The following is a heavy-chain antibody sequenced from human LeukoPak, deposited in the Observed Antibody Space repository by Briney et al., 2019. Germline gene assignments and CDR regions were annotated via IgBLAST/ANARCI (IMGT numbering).Heavy chain of an antibody. V-gene: IGHV4-34*01. D-gene: IGHD3-10*01. Sequence: SETLSLTCAVYGGSFSGYYWSWIRQPPGKGLEWIGEINHSGSTNYNPSLKSRVTISVDTSKNQFSLKLSSVAAADTAVYYRARGRYYYGSGSYFPHYYYYYGMDVWGQGTTVTVSS. CDR3: ARGRYYYGSGSYFPHYYYYYGMDV. CDR2: INHSGST. J-gene: IGHJ6*02. CDR1: GGSFSGYY.